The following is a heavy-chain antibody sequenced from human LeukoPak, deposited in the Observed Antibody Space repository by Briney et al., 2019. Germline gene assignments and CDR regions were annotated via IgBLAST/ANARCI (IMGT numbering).Heavy chain of an antibody. CDR3: ARTTGHYLFDQ. D-gene: IGHD3-3*01. CDR1: RRSLSKWY. CDR2: IYDSGST. V-gene: IGHV4-4*07. J-gene: IGHJ4*02. Sequence: PSETLSLTCTVSRRSLSKWYWRWIRQPAGKGLVWIGLIYDSGSTEYNPSLRSRVIMSVDTSKNEFSLKLSSVTAADTAVYYCARTTGHYLFDQWGRGTLVIVSS.